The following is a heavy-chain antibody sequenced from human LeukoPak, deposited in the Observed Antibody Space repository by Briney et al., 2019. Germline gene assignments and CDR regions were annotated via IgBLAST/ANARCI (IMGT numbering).Heavy chain of an antibody. J-gene: IGHJ4*02. D-gene: IGHD3-3*01. CDR2: IWYDGSNK. V-gene: IGHV3-33*08. Sequence: GRSLRLSCAASGFTFSSYGMHWVRQAPGKGLEWVAVIWYDGSNKYYADSVKGRFTISRDNSKNTLYLQMNSLRAEDTAVYYCARITYYDFWSGYCDYWGQGTLVTVSS. CDR1: GFTFSSYG. CDR3: ARITYYDFWSGYCDY.